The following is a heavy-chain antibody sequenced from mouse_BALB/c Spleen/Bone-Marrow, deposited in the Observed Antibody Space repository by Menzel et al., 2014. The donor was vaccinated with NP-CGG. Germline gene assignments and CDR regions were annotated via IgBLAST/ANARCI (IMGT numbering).Heavy chain of an antibody. V-gene: IGHV14-3*02. CDR1: GFNIKDTF. J-gene: IGHJ3*01. Sequence: VHLQQTGAELVKPGASAKLSCTASGFNIKDTFMPWAKQRLEQSLEWIGRIDPANGTTKYDPKFQGKATTTADTSSNTAYLQLSSLKSEDTAVYYCASLYDYIYWGQGALVTVSA. D-gene: IGHD2-4*01. CDR2: IDPANGTT. CDR3: ASLYDYIY.